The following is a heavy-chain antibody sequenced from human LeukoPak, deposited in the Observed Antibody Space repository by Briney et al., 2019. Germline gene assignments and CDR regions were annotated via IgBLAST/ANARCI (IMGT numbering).Heavy chain of an antibody. V-gene: IGHV3-23*01. D-gene: IGHD2-15*01. CDR3: AKGEYCSGGICRQTDAFDI. Sequence: RPGGSLRLSCAASGFTFSSYAMSWVRQTAGKGLVWVSAISGSGGSTYYADSAKGRFTISRDNSKNTLYLQMNSLRAEDTAVYYCAKGEYCSGGICRQTDAFDIWGQGTMVTVSS. CDR2: ISGSGGST. CDR1: GFTFSSYA. J-gene: IGHJ3*02.